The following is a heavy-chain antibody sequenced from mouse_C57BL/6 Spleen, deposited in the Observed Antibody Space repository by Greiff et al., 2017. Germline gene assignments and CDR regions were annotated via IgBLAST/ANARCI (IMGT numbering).Heavy chain of an antibody. CDR2: INPNNGGT. Sequence: VQLQQSGPELVKPGASVKISCKASGYTFTDYYMNWVKQSHGKSLEWIGDINPNNGGTSYNQKFKGKATLTVDKSSSTAYMELRSLTSEDSAVYYCARKSPNWAFDYWGQGTTLTVSS. CDR1: GYTFTDYY. J-gene: IGHJ2*01. CDR3: ARKSPNWAFDY. D-gene: IGHD4-1*01. V-gene: IGHV1-26*01.